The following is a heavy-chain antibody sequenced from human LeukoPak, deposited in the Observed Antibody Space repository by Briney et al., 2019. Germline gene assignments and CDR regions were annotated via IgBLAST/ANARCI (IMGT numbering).Heavy chain of an antibody. CDR1: GFTFSSYA. CDR2: ISGSGGST. Sequence: GGSLRLSCAASGFTFSSYAMSWVRQAPGKGLEWVSAISGSGGSTYYADSVKGRFTISRDNSKNTLYLQMNSLRAEDMAVHYCAKDVGGVQDYYYDSSGYGWGQGTLVTVSS. D-gene: IGHD3-22*01. CDR3: AKDVGGVQDYYYDSSGYG. V-gene: IGHV3-23*01. J-gene: IGHJ4*02.